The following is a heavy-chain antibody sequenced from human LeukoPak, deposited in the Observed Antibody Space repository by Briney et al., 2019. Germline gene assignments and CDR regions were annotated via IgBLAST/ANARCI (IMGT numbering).Heavy chain of an antibody. Sequence: PSETLSLTCTVSGGSISSSSYYWGWIRQPPGKGLEWIGSIYYSGSTYYNPSLKSRVTISVDTSKNQFSLKLSSVTAADTAVYYCARIPAGDYWGQGTLVTVSS. D-gene: IGHD2-21*01. CDR1: GGSISSSSYY. CDR2: IYYSGST. CDR3: ARIPAGDY. J-gene: IGHJ4*02. V-gene: IGHV4-39*01.